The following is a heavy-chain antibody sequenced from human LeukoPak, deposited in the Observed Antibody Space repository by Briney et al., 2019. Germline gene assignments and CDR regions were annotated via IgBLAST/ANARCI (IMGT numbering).Heavy chain of an antibody. Sequence: ASVKVSCXASGYTFTRFYMHWVRQAPGQGLAWMGIINPSGGSTSYTQKFQGRATMTRDTSTTTVYMELSSLRSEDTAVYYCARASDSSGYYAPQHYFDYWGQGTPVTVSS. D-gene: IGHD3-22*01. V-gene: IGHV1-46*03. CDR2: INPSGGST. CDR3: ARASDSSGYYAPQHYFDY. J-gene: IGHJ4*02. CDR1: GYTFTRFY.